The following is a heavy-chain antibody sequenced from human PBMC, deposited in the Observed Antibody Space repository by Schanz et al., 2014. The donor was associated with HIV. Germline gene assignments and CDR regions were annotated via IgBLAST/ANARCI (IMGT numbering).Heavy chain of an antibody. J-gene: IGHJ4*02. Sequence: EVQLVESGGGLVKPGGSLRLSCAASGFSFISYSMNWVRQAPGKGLEWVSSISGSGGTTDYADSVKGRFTISRDNAKNSLYLQMNSLRAEDTALYYCAKETEQLRYLGYFDYWGQGTLVTVSS. CDR3: AKETEQLRYLGYFDY. CDR2: ISGSGGTT. D-gene: IGHD3-9*01. CDR1: GFSFISYS. V-gene: IGHV3-21*04.